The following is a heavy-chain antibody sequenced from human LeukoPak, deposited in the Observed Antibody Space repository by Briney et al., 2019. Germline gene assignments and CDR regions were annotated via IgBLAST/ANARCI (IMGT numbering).Heavy chain of an antibody. CDR2: INWSGGGT. CDR3: ARSNEKGYSYGYDY. D-gene: IGHD5-18*01. CDR1: GFIFRHYA. Sequence: GGSLRLSCSASGFIFRHYAVNWVRQSPGKGLEWVSGINWSGGGTGYADSVKGRFTISRDNTKNSLYLQMNSLRAEDTALYYCARSNEKGYSYGYDYWGQGTLVTVSS. J-gene: IGHJ4*02. V-gene: IGHV3-20*04.